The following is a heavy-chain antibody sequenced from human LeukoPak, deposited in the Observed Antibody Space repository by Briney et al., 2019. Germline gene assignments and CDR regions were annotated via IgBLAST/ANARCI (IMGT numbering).Heavy chain of an antibody. CDR3: ATRSQVGRELLQGSIDY. D-gene: IGHD1-26*01. J-gene: IGHJ4*02. CDR1: GGSFSGYY. V-gene: IGHV4-34*01. CDR2: INHSGST. Sequence: SETLSLTCAVCGGSFSGYYWSWIRQPPGKGLEWIGEINHSGSTNYNPSLKSRVTISVDTSKNQFSLKLSSVTAADTAVYYCATRSQVGRELLQGSIDYWGQGTLVTVSS.